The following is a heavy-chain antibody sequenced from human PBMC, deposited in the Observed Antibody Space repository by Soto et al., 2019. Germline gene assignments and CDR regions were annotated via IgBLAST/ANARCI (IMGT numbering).Heavy chain of an antibody. D-gene: IGHD2-8*01. V-gene: IGHV3-48*02. CDR3: ARVYSYGRDV. CDR1: GFTFSRYS. CDR2: ISSSGSPK. J-gene: IGHJ6*02. Sequence: GGSLRLSCAASGFTFSRYSMNWVRQAPGKGLEWVSYISSSGSPKYYADSVKGRFTISRDNAKNSLYLQMNSLRDEDTAVYYCARVYSYGRDVWGQGTTVTVSS.